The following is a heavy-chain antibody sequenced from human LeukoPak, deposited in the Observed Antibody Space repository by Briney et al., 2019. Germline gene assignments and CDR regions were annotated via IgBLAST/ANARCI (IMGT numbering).Heavy chain of an antibody. CDR1: GFTFSNFW. V-gene: IGHV3-23*01. Sequence: GGSLRLSCAASGFTFSNFWMSWVRQAPGKGLEWVSAISGSGGSTYYADSVKGRFTISRENSKNTLWLQMNSLRAEDTAVYYCARLHYDVLTGPFDYWGQGTLVTVSS. CDR3: ARLHYDVLTGPFDY. CDR2: ISGSGGST. J-gene: IGHJ4*02. D-gene: IGHD3-9*01.